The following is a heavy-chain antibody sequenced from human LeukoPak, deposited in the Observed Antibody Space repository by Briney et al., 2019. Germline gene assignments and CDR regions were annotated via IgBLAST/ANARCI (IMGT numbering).Heavy chain of an antibody. V-gene: IGHV3-48*03. CDR1: GFTFSSYE. Sequence: GGSLRLSCAASGFTFSSYEMNWVRQAPGKGLEWVSYISSSGSIIYYADSVKGRFTISRDNAKNSLYLQMNSLRAEDTAVYYCARAKLVTYYYYGMDVWGQGTTVTVSS. D-gene: IGHD2-21*02. J-gene: IGHJ6*02. CDR3: ARAKLVTYYYYGMDV. CDR2: ISSSGSII.